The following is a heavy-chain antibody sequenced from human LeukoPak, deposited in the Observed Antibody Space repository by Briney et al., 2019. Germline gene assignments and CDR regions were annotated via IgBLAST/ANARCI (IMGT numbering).Heavy chain of an antibody. J-gene: IGHJ3*02. CDR1: GYTFTGYY. CDR2: INPNSGGT. CDR3: ARPSETSYYDISGYYLAFDI. V-gene: IGHV1-2*02. D-gene: IGHD3-22*01. Sequence: ASVKVSCKASGYTFTGYYMHWVRQAPGQGLEWMGWINPNSGGTNYAQKFQGRVTMTRDTFISTAYMELSRLRSDDTAVYYCARPSETSYYDISGYYLAFDIWGQGTMVTVSS.